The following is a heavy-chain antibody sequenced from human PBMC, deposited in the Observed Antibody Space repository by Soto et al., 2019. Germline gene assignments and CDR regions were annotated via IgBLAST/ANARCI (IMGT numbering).Heavy chain of an antibody. CDR1: GGSISASSYY. CDR2: MDYSGST. Sequence: PSETLSLTCTVSGGSISASSYYWGWIRQPPGKGLEWIGSMDYSGSTYYNPSLKSRVTISVDTSKNQFSLKLTSVTAADTAVYYCAKQGGKYGIRSFDPWGQGTLVTVSS. J-gene: IGHJ5*02. V-gene: IGHV4-39*01. D-gene: IGHD1-1*01. CDR3: AKQGGKYGIRSFDP.